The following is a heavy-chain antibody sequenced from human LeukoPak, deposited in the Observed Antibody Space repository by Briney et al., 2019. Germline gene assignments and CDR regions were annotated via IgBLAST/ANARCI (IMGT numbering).Heavy chain of an antibody. CDR1: GYTLTELS. CDR3: ATDRYCSGGSCYSSLDY. J-gene: IGHJ4*02. D-gene: IGHD2-15*01. Sequence: ASVKVSCKVSGYTLTELSMHWVRQAPGKGLEWMGGFDPEDGETIYAQKFQGRATMTEDTSTDTAYMELSSLRSEDTAVYYCATDRYCSGGSCYSSLDYWGQGTLVTVSS. V-gene: IGHV1-24*01. CDR2: FDPEDGET.